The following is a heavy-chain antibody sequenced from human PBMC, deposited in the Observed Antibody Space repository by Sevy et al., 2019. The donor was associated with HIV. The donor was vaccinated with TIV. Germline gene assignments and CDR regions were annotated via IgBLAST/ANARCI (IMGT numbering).Heavy chain of an antibody. CDR3: ATTKDYYESSGDPFDY. CDR2: FDPEDDET. J-gene: IGHJ4*02. D-gene: IGHD3-22*01. V-gene: IGHV1-24*01. Sequence: ASVKVSCKVSGYTLSQLSMHWVRLAPGKGLEWMGSFDPEDDETIYAQKFQDRVTMTEDKTTNTAYMELSSLGSEETAVYYCATTKDYYESSGDPFDYWGQGTLVTVSS. CDR1: GYTLSQLS.